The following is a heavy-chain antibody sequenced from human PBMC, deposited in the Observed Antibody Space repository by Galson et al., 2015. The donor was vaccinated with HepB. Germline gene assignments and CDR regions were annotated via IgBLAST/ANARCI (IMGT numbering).Heavy chain of an antibody. J-gene: IGHJ4*02. D-gene: IGHD1-1*01. CDR2: IIPILGIA. CDR3: ARESTTGTTIN. Sequence: SVKVSCKASGGTFSSYATSWVRQAPGQGLEWMGGIIPILGIANYAQKFQGRVTITADKSTSTAYMELSSLRSEDTAVYYCARESTTGTTINWGQGTLVTVSS. CDR1: GGTFSSYA. V-gene: IGHV1-69*10.